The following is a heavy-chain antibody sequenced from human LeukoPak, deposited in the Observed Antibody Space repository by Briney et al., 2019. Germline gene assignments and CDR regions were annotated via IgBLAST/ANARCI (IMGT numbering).Heavy chain of an antibody. CDR1: GFTFSSYS. CDR2: ISSGSSDI. J-gene: IGHJ4*02. V-gene: IGHV3-48*01. Sequence: GGSLRLSCAASGFTFSSYSMNWVRQAPGKGLEWLSYISSGSSDIHYADSVKGRFTLSRDNAKNTLYLQMNSLRAEDTAVYYCARDTGPVDYWGQGTLVTVSS. D-gene: IGHD4-17*01. CDR3: ARDTGPVDY.